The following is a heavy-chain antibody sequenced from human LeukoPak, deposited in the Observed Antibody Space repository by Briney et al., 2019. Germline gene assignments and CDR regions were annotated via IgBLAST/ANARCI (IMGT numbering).Heavy chain of an antibody. D-gene: IGHD3-3*01. V-gene: IGHV5-51*01. CDR1: GYSLTSYW. J-gene: IGHJ4*02. Sequence: GESLKISCKGSGYSLTSYWIGWVRQMPGKGLEWMGIIYPGDSDTRYSPSFQGQVSISADKSISTAYLQWSSLKASDTAMYYCARVKSITIFGVGSFDYWGQGTLVTVSS. CDR2: IYPGDSDT. CDR3: ARVKSITIFGVGSFDY.